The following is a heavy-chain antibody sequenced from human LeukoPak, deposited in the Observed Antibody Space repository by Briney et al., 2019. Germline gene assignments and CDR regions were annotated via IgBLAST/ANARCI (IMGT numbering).Heavy chain of an antibody. D-gene: IGHD2-15*01. CDR1: GDSVSSNSAA. CDR2: TYYRSKWYN. V-gene: IGHV6-1*01. CDR3: ARDQVAATGWFDP. Sequence: SQTLSLTCAISGDSVSSNSAAWNWIRQSSSRGLEWLGRTYYRSKWYNDYAVSVKSRITINPDTSKNQFSLQLNSVTPEDTAVYYCARDQVAATGWFDPWGQGTLVTVSS. J-gene: IGHJ5*02.